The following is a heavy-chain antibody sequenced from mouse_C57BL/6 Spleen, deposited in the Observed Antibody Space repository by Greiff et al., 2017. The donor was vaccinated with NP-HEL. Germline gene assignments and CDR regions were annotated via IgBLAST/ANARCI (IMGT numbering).Heavy chain of an antibody. J-gene: IGHJ2*01. CDR1: GYSFSSYW. D-gene: IGHD1-1*01. Sequence: QVQLKQSGAELVKPGASVKISCKASGYSFSSYWMNWVKQRPGKGLEWIGQIYPGDGDTNYNGKFKGKATLTADKSSSTAYMQLSSLTSEDSAVYFCARRDYYGSIPDYWGQGTTLTVSS. CDR3: ARRDYYGSIPDY. V-gene: IGHV1-80*01. CDR2: IYPGDGDT.